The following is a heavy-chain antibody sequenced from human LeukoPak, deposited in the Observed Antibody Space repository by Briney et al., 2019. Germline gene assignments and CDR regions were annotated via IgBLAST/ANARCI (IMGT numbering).Heavy chain of an antibody. J-gene: IGHJ5*02. D-gene: IGHD1-1*01. CDR3: ARGRPYSVFTTWFDP. CDR1: GGSISSSNW. V-gene: IGHV4-4*02. Sequence: SGTLSLTCAVSGGSISSSNWWSWVRQPPGKGLEWIGEIYHSGSTNYNPSLKSRVTMSVDTSKNQFSLKLSSVTAADTAVYYCARGRPYSVFTTWFDPWGQGTLVTVSS. CDR2: IYHSGST.